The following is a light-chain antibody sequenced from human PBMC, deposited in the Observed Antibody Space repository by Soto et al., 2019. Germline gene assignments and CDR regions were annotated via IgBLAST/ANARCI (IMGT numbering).Light chain of an antibody. Sequence: QSVLTQPPSASATPGQGVTISCSGSTSNIETYNVYWYQQLPGAAPNLLIYSNNQRPSGVPDRFSGSKSGTSVSLAISGLRSEDEADYYCAVWDNRLSGPVFGGGTKVTVL. J-gene: IGLJ2*01. CDR3: AVWDNRLSGPV. CDR2: SNN. V-gene: IGLV1-47*02. CDR1: TSNIETYN.